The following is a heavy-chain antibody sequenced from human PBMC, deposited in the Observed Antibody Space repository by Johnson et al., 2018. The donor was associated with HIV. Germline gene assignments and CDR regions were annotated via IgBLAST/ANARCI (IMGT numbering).Heavy chain of an antibody. Sequence: QVQLVESGGGVVRPGGSLRLSCAASGFTFSSYAMHWVRQAPGKGLEWVAVISYDGSIEYYVDSVKGRFTISRDNSKNTMFLQMNSLRAEDTAVYYCAKDVGNYWPNAFDIWGQGTTVTVSS. D-gene: IGHD3-22*01. CDR1: GFTFSSYA. CDR3: AKDVGNYWPNAFDI. V-gene: IGHV3-30*04. CDR2: ISYDGSIE. J-gene: IGHJ3*02.